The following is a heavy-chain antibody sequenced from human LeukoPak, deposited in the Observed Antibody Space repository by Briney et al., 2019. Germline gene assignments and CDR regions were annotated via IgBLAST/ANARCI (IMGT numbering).Heavy chain of an antibody. CDR1: GGTFSSYA. CDR3: AREEVYASYYYYMDV. D-gene: IGHD2-8*01. J-gene: IGHJ6*03. V-gene: IGHV1-69*06. Sequence: ASVKVSCKASGGTFSSYAISWVRQAPGQGLEWMGGIIPIFGTANYAQKFQGRVTITADKSTSTAYMELRSLRSDDTAVYYCAREEVYASYYYYMDVWGKGTTVTVSS. CDR2: IIPIFGTA.